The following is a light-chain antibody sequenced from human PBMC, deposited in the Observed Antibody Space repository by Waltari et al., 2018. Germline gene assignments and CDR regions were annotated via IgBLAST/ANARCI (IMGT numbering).Light chain of an antibody. CDR1: ESIRNN. V-gene: IGKV3-15*01. CDR2: GAS. CDR3: QHYNNQPLT. Sequence: IVMTQSPATLSASPGEGAPLSCRASESIRNNLAWYQQKAGQAPRLLIFGASNRATGIPARFSGSGSGTEFALTISTLQSEDFAVYFCQHYNNQPLTFGGGTKVEIK. J-gene: IGKJ4*01.